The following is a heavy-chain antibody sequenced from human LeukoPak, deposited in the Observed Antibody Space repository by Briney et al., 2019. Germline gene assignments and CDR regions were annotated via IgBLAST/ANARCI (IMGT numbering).Heavy chain of an antibody. Sequence: GGSLRLSCAASGFTFSSYGMHWVRQAPGKGLEWVAVIWYDGSNKYYADSVKGRFTISRDNSKNTLYLQMNSLRAEDTAVYYCARESCSGGSCFDFDYWGQGTLVTVSS. D-gene: IGHD2-15*01. CDR1: GFTFSSYG. CDR2: IWYDGSNK. V-gene: IGHV3-33*01. J-gene: IGHJ4*02. CDR3: ARESCSGGSCFDFDY.